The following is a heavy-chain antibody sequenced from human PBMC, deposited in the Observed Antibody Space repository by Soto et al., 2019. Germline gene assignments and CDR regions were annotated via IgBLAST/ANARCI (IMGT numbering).Heavy chain of an antibody. CDR2: ISYDGSNK. D-gene: IGHD3-3*01. J-gene: IGHJ5*02. V-gene: IGHV3-30*18. CDR1: GFTFSSYG. CDR3: AKDRDFWSGYYFGFVVQGNWFDP. Sequence: PGGSLRLSCAASGFTFSSYGMHWVRQAPGKGLEWVAVISYDGSNKYYADSVKGRFTISRDNSKNTLYLQMNSLRAEDTAVYYCAKDRDFWSGYYFGFVVQGNWFDPWGQGTLVTVSS.